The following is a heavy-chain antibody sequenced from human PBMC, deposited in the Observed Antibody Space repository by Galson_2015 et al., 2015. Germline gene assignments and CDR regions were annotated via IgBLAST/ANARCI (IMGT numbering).Heavy chain of an antibody. J-gene: IGHJ4*02. Sequence: SVKVSCKASGGTFSSYAISWARQAPGQGLEWMGGIIPIFGTANYAQKFQGRVTITADESTSTAYMELSSLRSEDTAVYYCAGSPRLSCSGGSCYPRPAFDYWGQGTLVTVSS. CDR2: IIPIFGTA. CDR1: GGTFSSYA. V-gene: IGHV1-69*13. D-gene: IGHD2-15*01. CDR3: AGSPRLSCSGGSCYPRPAFDY.